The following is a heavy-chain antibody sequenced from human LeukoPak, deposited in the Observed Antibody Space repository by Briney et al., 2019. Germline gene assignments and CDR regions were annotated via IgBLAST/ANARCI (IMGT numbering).Heavy chain of an antibody. CDR3: ASHDYYESSLGYYFGY. CDR2: ISGSGAGT. V-gene: IGHV3-23*01. CDR1: GFTFDDYW. D-gene: IGHD3-22*01. Sequence: GGSLRLSCGASGFTFDDYWMSWVRQAPGKGLEWVSGISGSGAGTYYTDSVKGRFTISRDNSKDTVYLQMNSLRAEDTAVYYCASHDYYESSLGYYFGYWGQGTLVTVSS. J-gene: IGHJ4*02.